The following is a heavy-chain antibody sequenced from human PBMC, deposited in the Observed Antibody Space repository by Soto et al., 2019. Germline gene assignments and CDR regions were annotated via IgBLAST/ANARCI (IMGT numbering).Heavy chain of an antibody. CDR3: ARARGYCISTSCYSVVGYYGMDV. CDR2: IYYSGST. J-gene: IGHJ6*02. V-gene: IGHV4-30-4*01. D-gene: IGHD2-2*01. CDR1: GGSISSGDYY. Sequence: QVQLQESGPGLVKPSQTLSLTCTVSGGSISSGDYYWSWIRQPPGKGLEWIGYIYYSGSTYYNPSLKSRVTISVDTSKNQFSLKLSSVTAADTAVYYCARARGYCISTSCYSVVGYYGMDVWGQGTTVTVSS.